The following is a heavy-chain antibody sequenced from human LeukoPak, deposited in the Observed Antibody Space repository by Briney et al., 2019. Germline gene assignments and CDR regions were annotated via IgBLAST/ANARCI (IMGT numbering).Heavy chain of an antibody. J-gene: IGHJ5*02. CDR1: GGSISSGGYY. Sequence: SETLSLTCTVSGGSISSGGYYWSWIRQHPGKGLKWIGYIYYSGSTYYNPSLKSRVTISVDTSKNQFSLKLSSVTAADTAVYYCAREGTSGTHLNWFDPWGQGTLVTVSS. V-gene: IGHV4-31*03. CDR2: IYYSGST. CDR3: AREGTSGTHLNWFDP. D-gene: IGHD1-1*01.